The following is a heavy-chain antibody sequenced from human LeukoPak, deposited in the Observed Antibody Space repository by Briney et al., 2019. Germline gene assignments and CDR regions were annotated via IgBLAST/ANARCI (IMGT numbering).Heavy chain of an antibody. V-gene: IGHV4-34*01. CDR3: ARGEGARDGYNYAGPFYFDY. Sequence: SETLSLTCAVYGGSFSGYYWSWIRQPPGKGLEWTGEINHSGSTNYNPSLKSRVTISVDTSKNQFSLKLSSVTAADTAVYYCARGEGARDGYNYAGPFYFDYWGHGTLVTVSS. CDR2: INHSGST. CDR1: GGSFSGYY. J-gene: IGHJ4*01. D-gene: IGHD5-24*01.